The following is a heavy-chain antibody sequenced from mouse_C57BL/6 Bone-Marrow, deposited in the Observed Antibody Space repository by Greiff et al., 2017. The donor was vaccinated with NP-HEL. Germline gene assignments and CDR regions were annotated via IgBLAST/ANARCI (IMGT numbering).Heavy chain of an antibody. CDR2: IDPSDSYT. Sequence: VQLQQPGAELVKPGASVKLSCKASGYTFTSYWMQWVKQRPGQGLEWIGEIDPSDSYTNYNPKFKGKATLTVDTSSSTAYMQLSSLPSEDSAVDYCARGWDYYFDYWGQGTTLTVSS. V-gene: IGHV1-50*01. J-gene: IGHJ2*01. D-gene: IGHD4-1*01. CDR3: ARGWDYYFDY. CDR1: GYTFTSYW.